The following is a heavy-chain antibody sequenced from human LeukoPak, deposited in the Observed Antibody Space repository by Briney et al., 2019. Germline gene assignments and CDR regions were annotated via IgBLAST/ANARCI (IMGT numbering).Heavy chain of an antibody. Sequence: SVKVSCKASGDTFSSKAINWLRQAPGQGFEWMGGIIPISGQPTSAQKFQGRVTFSTDESTRTAYMELSSLTSEDSALYYCARRRGSTHLYWFDHWGQGTQVTVSS. CDR3: ARRRGSTHLYWFDH. V-gene: IGHV1-69*05. D-gene: IGHD6-13*01. CDR1: GDTFSSKA. CDR2: IIPISGQP. J-gene: IGHJ5*02.